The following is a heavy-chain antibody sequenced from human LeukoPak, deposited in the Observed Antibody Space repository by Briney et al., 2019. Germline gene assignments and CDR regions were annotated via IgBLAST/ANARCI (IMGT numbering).Heavy chain of an antibody. CDR3: AGRDYYGSGSYFDS. V-gene: IGHV3-23*01. D-gene: IGHD3-10*01. Sequence: PGGSLRLSCAASGVTLSSSALTWVRQAPGKGLEWVSAISTSGTNTYYADSVKGRFTVSRDISNNTLYLQMNSLRAEDTAVYFCAGRDYYGSGSYFDSWGQGTLVTVSS. CDR2: ISTSGTNT. J-gene: IGHJ4*02. CDR1: GVTLSSSA.